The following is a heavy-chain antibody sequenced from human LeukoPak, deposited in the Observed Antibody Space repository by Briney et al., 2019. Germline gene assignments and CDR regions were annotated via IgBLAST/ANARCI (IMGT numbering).Heavy chain of an antibody. V-gene: IGHV3-49*04. D-gene: IGHD1-26*01. J-gene: IGHJ4*02. CDR3: TRAGWELHFDY. Sequence: PGGSLRLSCTASGFTFGDYAMSWVRQAPGKGLEWVGFIRSKAYGGTTEYAASVKGRFTISRDDSKSIAYLQMNSLKTEDTAVYYCTRAGWELHFDYWGQGTLVTVSS. CDR2: IRSKAYGGTT. CDR1: GFTFGDYA.